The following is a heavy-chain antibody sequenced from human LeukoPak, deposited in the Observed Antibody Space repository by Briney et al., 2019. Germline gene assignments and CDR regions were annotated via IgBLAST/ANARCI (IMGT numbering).Heavy chain of an antibody. CDR2: IYYSGST. Sequence: SETLSLTCTVSGGSISSGGYYWGWIRQHPGKGLEWIGYIYYSGSTYYNPSLKSRVTISVDTSKNQFSLKLSSVTAADTAVYYCARVVEPISSQGDYYYYMDVWGKGTTVTVSS. V-gene: IGHV4-31*03. CDR1: GGSISSGGYY. CDR3: ARVVEPISSQGDYYYYMDV. D-gene: IGHD2-2*01. J-gene: IGHJ6*03.